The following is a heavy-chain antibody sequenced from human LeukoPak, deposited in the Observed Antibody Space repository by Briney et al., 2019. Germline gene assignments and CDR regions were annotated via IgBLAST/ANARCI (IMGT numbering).Heavy chain of an antibody. D-gene: IGHD5-24*01. CDR2: IYHTGTS. Sequence: SETLSLTCNVSGYSISSGYYWGWIRQPPGKGLEWIGSIYHTGTSNHNPSLKSRVIISIDTSNDQVSLKLSSVTAADTAVYYCARDAGNYHMRGFDVWGPGTLITVPS. V-gene: IGHV4-38-2*02. J-gene: IGHJ3*01. CDR1: GYSISSGYY. CDR3: ARDAGNYHMRGFDV.